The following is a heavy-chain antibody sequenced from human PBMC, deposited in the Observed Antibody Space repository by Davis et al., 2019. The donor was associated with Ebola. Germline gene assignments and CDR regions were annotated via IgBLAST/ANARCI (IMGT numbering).Heavy chain of an antibody. Sequence: ASVKVSCKASGYTFTSYGISWVRQAPGQGLEWMGWISAYNGNTNYAQKLQGRVTMTTDTSTSTAYMELRSLRSDDTAVYYCAREGDGSNYYYYGMDVWGQGTTVTVSS. CDR3: AREGDGSNYYYYGMDV. J-gene: IGHJ6*02. V-gene: IGHV1-18*01. CDR2: ISAYNGNT. D-gene: IGHD2-21*02. CDR1: GYTFTSYG.